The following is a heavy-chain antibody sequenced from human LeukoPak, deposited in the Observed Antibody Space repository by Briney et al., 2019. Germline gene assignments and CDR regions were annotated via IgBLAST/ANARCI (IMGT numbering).Heavy chain of an antibody. V-gene: IGHV3-23*01. J-gene: IGHJ1*01. CDR3: AKDLKTTVTIAEYFQH. CDR1: GFTFSIYS. CDR2: ISGSGDST. D-gene: IGHD4-11*01. Sequence: PGGSLSLSCPASGFTFSIYSMRWARQAAGEGLEWVSAISGSGDSTYYADSVTGRFYTSRDNSKNTLYMKMNSLRTEDTAVYYCAKDLKTTVTIAEYFQHWGQGTLVTVSS.